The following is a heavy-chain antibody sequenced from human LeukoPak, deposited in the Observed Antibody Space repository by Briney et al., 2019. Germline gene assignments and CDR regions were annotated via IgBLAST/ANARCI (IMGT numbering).Heavy chain of an antibody. D-gene: IGHD3-3*01. CDR2: IYSGGST. V-gene: IGHV3-66*01. Sequence: GGSLRLSCAASGFTVSSNYMSWVRQAPGKGLEWVSVIYSGGSTYYADSVKGRSTISRDNSKNTLYLQMNSLRAEDTAVYYCAREKSPRGEPKLSQSYDLASRESLGAYYYGMDVWGQGTTVTVSS. CDR3: AREKSPRGEPKLSQSYDLASRESLGAYYYGMDV. CDR1: GFTVSSNY. J-gene: IGHJ6*02.